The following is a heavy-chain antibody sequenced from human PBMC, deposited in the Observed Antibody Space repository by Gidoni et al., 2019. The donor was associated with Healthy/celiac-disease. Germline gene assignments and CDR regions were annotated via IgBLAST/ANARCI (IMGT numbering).Heavy chain of an antibody. D-gene: IGHD5-12*01. J-gene: IGHJ6*02. CDR2: ISSSSSYI. Sequence: EVQLVESGGGLVKPGGSLRLSCAASGFTFSSYSMNWVRQAPGKGLEWVSSISSSSSYIYYADSVKGRFTISRDNAKNSLYLQMNSLRAEDTAVYYCARVGSFTGYDFRSYYYYGMDVWGQGTTVTVSS. CDR1: GFTFSSYS. CDR3: ARVGSFTGYDFRSYYYYGMDV. V-gene: IGHV3-21*01.